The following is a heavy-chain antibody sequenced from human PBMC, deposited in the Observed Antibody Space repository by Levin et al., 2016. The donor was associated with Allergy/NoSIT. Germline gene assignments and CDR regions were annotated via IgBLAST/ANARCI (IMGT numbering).Heavy chain of an antibody. D-gene: IGHD2-15*01. CDR1: GGSISSSTYY. V-gene: IGHV4-39*07. CDR3: ARGSLGGRSFDY. Sequence: SETLSLTCTVSGGSISSSTYYWGWIRQPPGKGLEWIGSIYYSGINQYNPSLKSRVTISVDTSKNQFSLKLTSVTAADTAVYYCARGSLGGRSFDYWGQGTLVTVSS. J-gene: IGHJ4*02. CDR2: IYYSGIN.